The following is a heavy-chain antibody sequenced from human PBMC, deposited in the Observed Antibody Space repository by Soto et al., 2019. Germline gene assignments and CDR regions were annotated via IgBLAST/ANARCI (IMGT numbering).Heavy chain of an antibody. J-gene: IGHJ4*02. CDR2: ISSSGSTI. V-gene: IGHV3-48*03. D-gene: IGHD2-8*01. CDR1: GFTVSSYE. CDR3: ARDGAYCTNGVCYTGFDY. Sequence: LRLSCAASGFTVSSYEMNWVRQAPGKGLEWVSYISSSGSTIYYADSVKGRFTISRDNAKDSLYLQMNSLRAEDTAVYYCARDGAYCTNGVCYTGFDYWGQGTLVTVSS.